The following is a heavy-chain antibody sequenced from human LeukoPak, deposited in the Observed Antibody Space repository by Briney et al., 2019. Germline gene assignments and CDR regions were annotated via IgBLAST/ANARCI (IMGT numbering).Heavy chain of an antibody. CDR2: IYYSGST. J-gene: IGHJ5*02. Sequence: SETLSLTCTVSGGPISSGGYYWSWIRQHPGKGLEWIGYIYYSGSTYYNPSLKSRVTISVDTSKNQFSLKLSSVTAADTAVYYCARVVAPNNWFDPWGQGTLVTVSS. V-gene: IGHV4-31*03. D-gene: IGHD2-15*01. CDR1: GGPISSGGYY. CDR3: ARVVAPNNWFDP.